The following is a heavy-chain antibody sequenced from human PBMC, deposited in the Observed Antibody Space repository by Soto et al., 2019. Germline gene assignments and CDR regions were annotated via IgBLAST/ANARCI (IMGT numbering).Heavy chain of an antibody. D-gene: IGHD3-22*01. V-gene: IGHV3-48*04. CDR2: ISSSSSTI. Sequence: PGGSLRLSCAASGFTFSSYSMNWVRQAPGKGLEWVSYISSSSSTINYAESVKGRFTISRDNAKNSLYLQMNSLRAEDTAVYYCARGDYYDSSGPFSDAFDIWGQGTMVTVSS. CDR3: ARGDYYDSSGPFSDAFDI. CDR1: GFTFSSYS. J-gene: IGHJ3*02.